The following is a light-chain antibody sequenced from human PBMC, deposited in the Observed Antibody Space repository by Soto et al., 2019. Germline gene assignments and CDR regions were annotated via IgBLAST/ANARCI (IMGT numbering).Light chain of an antibody. V-gene: IGKV1-39*01. CDR2: DAS. CDR1: QSINSY. CDR3: QQSYRTPYT. J-gene: IGKJ2*01. Sequence: DIQMTQSPSSLSASVGDRVTITCRASQSINSYLNWYQQKPGQAPKLLIYDASSLQSGVPSRFSGSGFGTDFTLTISSLQPEDFATYYCQQSYRTPYTFGQGTKREIK.